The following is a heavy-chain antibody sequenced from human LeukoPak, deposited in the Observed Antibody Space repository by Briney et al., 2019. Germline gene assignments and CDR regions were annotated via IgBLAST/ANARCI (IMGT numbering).Heavy chain of an antibody. CDR3: ARDKIVGATYFDY. J-gene: IGHJ4*02. CDR1: GFTFSGYW. V-gene: IGHV3-7*01. Sequence: GGSLRLSCAASGFTFSGYWMSWVRQSPGKGLEWVANIQQDGSEKYYVDSVKGRFTIPRDSAKNSLYLQMNSLRAEDTAVYYCARDKIVGATYFDYWGQGTLVTVSS. CDR2: IQQDGSEK. D-gene: IGHD1-26*01.